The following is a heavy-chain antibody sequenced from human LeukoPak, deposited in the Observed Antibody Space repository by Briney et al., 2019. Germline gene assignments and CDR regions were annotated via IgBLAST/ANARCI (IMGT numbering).Heavy chain of an antibody. CDR3: ARGRTRDGYGPFDY. D-gene: IGHD5-24*01. Sequence: ASVKVSCKASGGTFSSYAISWVRQAPGQGLEWMGGIIPIFGTANYAQKFQGRVTITTDESTSTAYMELSSLRSEDTAVYYCARGRTRDGYGPFDYWGQGTLVTVSS. V-gene: IGHV1-69*05. CDR1: GGTFSSYA. CDR2: IIPIFGTA. J-gene: IGHJ4*02.